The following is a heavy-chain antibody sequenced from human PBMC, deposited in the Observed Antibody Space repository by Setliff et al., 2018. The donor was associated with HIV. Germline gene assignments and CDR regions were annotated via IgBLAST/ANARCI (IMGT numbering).Heavy chain of an antibody. D-gene: IGHD3-10*01. J-gene: IGHJ3*01. Sequence: SETLSLTCTVSGGSIGNYYWNWIRQSPGKGLEWIAYIYYNGNRNYNPSLKSRVTISVDTTKNQFSLKMASVTAADTAVYYCAREGRWLEHRYGFAVWGQGRLVTVSS. CDR1: GGSIGNYY. V-gene: IGHV4-59*01. CDR2: IYYNGNR. CDR3: AREGRWLEHRYGFAV.